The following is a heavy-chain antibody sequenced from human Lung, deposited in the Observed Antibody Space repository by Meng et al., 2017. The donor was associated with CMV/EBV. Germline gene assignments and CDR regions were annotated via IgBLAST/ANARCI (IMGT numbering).Heavy chain of an antibody. CDR2: IIPIFGTA. Sequence: TFSTSAISCVLQAPGQGLEWMGGIIPIFGTANYAQKFQGRVTIPTDESTSTAYMELSSLRSEDTAVYYCARVRSRDYGDFYAHFDYWGQGTLVTVSS. CDR1: TFSTSA. J-gene: IGHJ4*02. CDR3: ARVRSRDYGDFYAHFDY. V-gene: IGHV1-69*05. D-gene: IGHD4-17*01.